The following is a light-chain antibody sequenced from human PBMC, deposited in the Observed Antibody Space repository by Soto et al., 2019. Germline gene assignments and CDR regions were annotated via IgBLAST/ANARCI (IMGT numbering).Light chain of an antibody. CDR1: SSNIGGTNY. Sequence: VLTQPPSASGTPGQKVFISCSGSSSNIGGTNYAYWYQQLPGAAPKLLMHSNNLRPSGVPERISGSKFGTAASLAISGLRSEDEAVYYCASWDDRMGAVIFGGGTKVTVL. CDR3: ASWDDRMGAVI. V-gene: IGLV1-47*02. CDR2: SNN. J-gene: IGLJ2*01.